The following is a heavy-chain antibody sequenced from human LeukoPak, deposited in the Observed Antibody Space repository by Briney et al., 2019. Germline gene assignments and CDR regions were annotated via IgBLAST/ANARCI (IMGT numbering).Heavy chain of an antibody. D-gene: IGHD2-2*01. J-gene: IGHJ4*02. CDR2: IIPIFGIA. CDR3: ARDELVVPAAI. CDR1: GGTFSSYA. Sequence: AVTVSCKASGGTFSSYAISGVRQAPGQGLEGMGRIIPIFGIANYAQKFQGRVTITADKSTSTAYMELSSLRSEDTAVYYCARDELVVPAAIWGQGTLVTVSS. V-gene: IGHV1-69*04.